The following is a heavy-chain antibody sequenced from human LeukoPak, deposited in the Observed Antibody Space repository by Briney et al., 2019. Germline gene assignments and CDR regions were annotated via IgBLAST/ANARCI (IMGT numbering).Heavy chain of an antibody. D-gene: IGHD5-24*01. Sequence: SQTLSLTCAISGDSVSSNSTACNWIRQSPSRGLEWLGRTYYRSKWYNDYAVSVKSRITINPDTSKNQFSLQLNSVTPEETAVYYCARGGQGDGYSADEAFDFWGQGTMVTVSS. J-gene: IGHJ3*01. V-gene: IGHV6-1*01. CDR3: ARGGQGDGYSADEAFDF. CDR2: TYYRSKWYN. CDR1: GDSVSSNSTA.